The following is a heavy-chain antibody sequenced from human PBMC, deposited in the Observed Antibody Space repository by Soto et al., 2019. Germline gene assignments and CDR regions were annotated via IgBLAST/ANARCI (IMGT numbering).Heavy chain of an antibody. CDR1: VGSIIGYY. Sequence: SETLSLTCTVSVGSIIGYYWSWIRQPPGKGLEWIGYIFYRGNTLYNPSLQSRVTISVDTSKNQFSLRLSSVTAADTAVYYCTRRAIIPKLQYGMDVWGQGASVTVSS. CDR2: IFYRGNT. V-gene: IGHV4-59*01. D-gene: IGHD2-15*01. J-gene: IGHJ6*02. CDR3: TRRAIIPKLQYGMDV.